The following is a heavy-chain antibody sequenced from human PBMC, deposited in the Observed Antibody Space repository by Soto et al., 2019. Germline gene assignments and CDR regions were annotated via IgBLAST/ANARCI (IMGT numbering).Heavy chain of an antibody. D-gene: IGHD3-22*01. Sequence: GESLNISCKGSVYSFTSYWIGWVRQMPGKGLELMGIIYPGDSDTRYSPSFQGQVTISADKSISTAYLQWSSLKASDTAMYYCARLSGRDYYDSSGYYYVLRAFDIWGQGTMVTVSS. J-gene: IGHJ3*02. CDR3: ARLSGRDYYDSSGYYYVLRAFDI. CDR2: IYPGDSDT. V-gene: IGHV5-51*01. CDR1: VYSFTSYW.